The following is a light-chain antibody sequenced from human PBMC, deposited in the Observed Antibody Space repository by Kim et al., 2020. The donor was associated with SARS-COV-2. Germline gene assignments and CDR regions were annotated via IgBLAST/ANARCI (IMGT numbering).Light chain of an antibody. CDR1: QDIGNS. V-gene: IGKV1-27*01. CDR2: AVS. Sequence: DIQMTQSPSSLSASVGDNITLTCRASQDIGNSLAWYQQKPGQIPKVLIYAVSSLQAGVPPRYSGSGSGTHFSLTIDPVQPEDVANYYCQRYDRAPFTFGPGTKVDIK. J-gene: IGKJ3*01. CDR3: QRYDRAPFT.